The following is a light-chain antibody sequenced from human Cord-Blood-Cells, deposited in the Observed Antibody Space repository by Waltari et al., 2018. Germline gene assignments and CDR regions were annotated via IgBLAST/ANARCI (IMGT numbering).Light chain of an antibody. Sequence: DIQMTQSPSTLSASVGDRVTITCRASQSISSWLAWYQPQPGKAPKLLIYDASSLESGVPSRFSGSGSGIEFTLTISSLQPDDFATYYCQQYKSDSRTFGQGTKVEIK. CDR2: DAS. CDR3: QQYKSDSRT. V-gene: IGKV1-5*01. J-gene: IGKJ1*01. CDR1: QSISSW.